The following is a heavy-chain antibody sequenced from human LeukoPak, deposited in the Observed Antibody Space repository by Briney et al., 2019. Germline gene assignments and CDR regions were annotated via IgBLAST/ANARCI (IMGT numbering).Heavy chain of an antibody. J-gene: IGHJ4*02. CDR2: ISYDGSNK. V-gene: IGHV3-30-3*01. D-gene: IGHD2-15*01. CDR1: GFTFSSYA. CDR3: ARAPTLVYYFDY. Sequence: PGGSLRLSCAASGFTFSSYAMHWVRQAPGKGLEWVAVISYDGSNKYYADSVKGRFTISRGNSKNTLYLQMNSLRAEDTAVYYCARAPTLVYYFDYWGQGTLVTVSS.